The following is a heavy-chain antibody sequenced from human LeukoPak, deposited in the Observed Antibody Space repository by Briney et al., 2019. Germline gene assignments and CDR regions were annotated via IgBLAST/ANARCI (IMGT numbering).Heavy chain of an antibody. D-gene: IGHD3-22*01. CDR3: ARLYDGSAYHADHFDY. CDR2: ISGSSSYI. Sequence: GGSLRLSCAGSGFTLNTYNMNWVRQAPGKGLEWVSSISGSSSYIYYADSVKGRFTISRDNAKNSLYLQMNSLRAEDTAVYYCARLYDGSAYHADHFDYWGQGTLVIVSS. CDR1: GFTLNTYN. J-gene: IGHJ4*02. V-gene: IGHV3-21*01.